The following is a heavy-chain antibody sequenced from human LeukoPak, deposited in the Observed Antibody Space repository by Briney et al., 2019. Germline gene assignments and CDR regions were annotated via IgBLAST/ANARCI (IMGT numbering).Heavy chain of an antibody. CDR3: ARDVRIYDYVWGSYRYYFDY. D-gene: IGHD3-16*02. J-gene: IGHJ4*02. CDR1: SGSISSYY. V-gene: IGHV4-59*01. CDR2: IYYSGST. Sequence: SETLSLTCTVSSGSISSYYWSWIRQPPGKGLEWIGYIYYSGSTNYNPSLKSRVTISVDTSKNQFSLKLSSVTAADTAVYYCARDVRIYDYVWGSYRYYFDYWGQGTLVTASS.